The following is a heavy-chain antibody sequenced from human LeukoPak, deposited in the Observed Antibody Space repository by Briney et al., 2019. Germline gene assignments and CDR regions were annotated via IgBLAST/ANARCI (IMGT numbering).Heavy chain of an antibody. Sequence: PGGSLRLSCAGSGFSFSSYGMHWVRQAPGKGLEWVAFIRYDGSNKYYADSVKGRFTISRDNSKNTLYLQMNSLRAEDTAVYYCAKDPRWLPTLTTTYYYYYYYMDVWGKGTTVTISS. D-gene: IGHD5-12*01. CDR2: IRYDGSNK. V-gene: IGHV3-30*02. CDR3: AKDPRWLPTLTTTYYYYYYYMDV. J-gene: IGHJ6*03. CDR1: GFSFSSYG.